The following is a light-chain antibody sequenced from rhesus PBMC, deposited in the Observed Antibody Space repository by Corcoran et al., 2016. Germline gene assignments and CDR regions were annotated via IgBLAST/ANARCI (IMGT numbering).Light chain of an antibody. V-gene: IGKV1-32*04. CDR2: YTN. Sequence: DIQMSQSPSSLSASVGDRVTITCRASQGISSYLNWYKQKPGKAPKLLIYYTNTFASGVPSRFSCSGSGTEFTLTISSLQPEDFATYFCQQGNSNPLTFGGGTKVEIK. CDR1: QGISSY. J-gene: IGKJ4*01. CDR3: QQGNSNPLT.